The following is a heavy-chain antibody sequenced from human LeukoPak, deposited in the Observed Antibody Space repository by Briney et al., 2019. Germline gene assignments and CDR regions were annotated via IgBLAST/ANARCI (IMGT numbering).Heavy chain of an antibody. Sequence: GGSLRLSCGASGFTFSDYYMSWIRQAPGKGLEWVSYISSSSSYTNYADSVKGRFTISRDNAKNSLYLQMNSLRAEDTAVYYCARSPTYQLVYDYWGQGTQVTVSS. J-gene: IGHJ4*02. CDR1: GFTFSDYY. CDR3: ARSPTYQLVYDY. V-gene: IGHV3-11*06. D-gene: IGHD2-2*02. CDR2: ISSSSSYT.